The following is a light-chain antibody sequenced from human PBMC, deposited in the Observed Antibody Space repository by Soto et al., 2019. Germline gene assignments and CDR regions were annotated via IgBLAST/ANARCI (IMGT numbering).Light chain of an antibody. CDR1: SSDVGGYNY. CDR3: CSYTSSSTLGV. CDR2: DVS. Sequence: QSALTQPDSVSGSPGQSITISCTGTSSDVGGYNYVSWYQQHPGKAPKLMIYDVSNRPSGVSNRCSGSKSGNTASLTIAGLQAEDEADYYCCSYTSSSTLGVFGTGTKLTLL. V-gene: IGLV2-14*01. J-gene: IGLJ1*01.